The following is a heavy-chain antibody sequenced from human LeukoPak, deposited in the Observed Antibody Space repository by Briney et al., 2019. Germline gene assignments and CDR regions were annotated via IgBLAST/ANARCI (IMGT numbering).Heavy chain of an antibody. J-gene: IGHJ6*02. CDR2: FHYSGST. CDR1: GASVSNYY. D-gene: IGHD3-10*02. Sequence: SETLSLTCRVSGASVSNYYWSWIRQSPGKGLEWIGFFHYSGSTNYNPSLKSRVAISVDTSKNQFSLKLSSVTAADTAVYYCARDRTMYGLDVWGQGTTVTVSS. CDR3: ARDRTMYGLDV. V-gene: IGHV4-59*02.